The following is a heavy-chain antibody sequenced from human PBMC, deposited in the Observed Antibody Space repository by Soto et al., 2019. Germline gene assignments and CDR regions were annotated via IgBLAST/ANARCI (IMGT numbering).Heavy chain of an antibody. CDR2: ISAYNGNT. D-gene: IGHD2-2*01. CDR1: GYTFTSYG. J-gene: IGHJ4*02. CDR3: ARVPLVTDIVLVPAHNMYY. Sequence: QVQLVQSGAEVKKPGASVKVSCKASGYTFTSYGISWVRQAPGQGLEWMGWISAYNGNTNYAQKLQGRVTMTTDTSTSTAYMELRSLRSDDTAVYYCARVPLVTDIVLVPAHNMYYWGQGTLVTVSS. V-gene: IGHV1-18*01.